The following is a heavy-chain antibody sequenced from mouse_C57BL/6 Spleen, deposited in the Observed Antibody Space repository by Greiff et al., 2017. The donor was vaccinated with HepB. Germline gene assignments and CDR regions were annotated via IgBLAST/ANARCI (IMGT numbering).Heavy chain of an antibody. CDR2: IRSKSNNYAT. D-gene: IGHD4-1*01. CDR3: VSLNWDGSGAWFAY. CDR1: GFSFNTYA. V-gene: IGHV10-1*01. Sequence: EVQRVESGGGLVQPKGSLKLSCAASGFSFNTYAMNWVRQAPGKGLEWVARIRSKSNNYATYYADSVKDRFTISRDDSESMLYLQMNNLKTEDTAMYYCVSLNWDGSGAWFAYWGQGTLVTVSA. J-gene: IGHJ3*01.